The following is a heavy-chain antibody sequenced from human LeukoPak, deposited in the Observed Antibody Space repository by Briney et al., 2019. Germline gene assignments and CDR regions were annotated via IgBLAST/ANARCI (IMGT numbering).Heavy chain of an antibody. D-gene: IGHD3-22*01. Sequence: ASVKVSCKASVYTFTGYYMHWVRQAPGQGLEWMGWINPNSGGTNYAQKFQGRVTMTRDTSISTAYMELSRLRSDDTAVYYCARDQTRGTYYYDSSGPKSPDYWGQGTLVTVSS. CDR3: ARDQTRGTYYYDSSGPKSPDY. J-gene: IGHJ4*02. CDR2: INPNSGGT. V-gene: IGHV1-2*02. CDR1: VYTFTGYY.